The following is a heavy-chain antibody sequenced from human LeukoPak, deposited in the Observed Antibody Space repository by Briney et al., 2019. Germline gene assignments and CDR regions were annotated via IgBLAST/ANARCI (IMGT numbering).Heavy chain of an antibody. J-gene: IGHJ4*02. CDR2: ISESGSSA. CDR3: ATGAYFEY. V-gene: IGHV3-23*01. CDR1: GFTFSSYG. Sequence: GGSLRLSCAASGFTFSSYGMTWVRQAPGKGLDWVSTISESGSSAYYADSVRGRFTISRDNSKNTLYLQMNSLRVEDTVVYYCATGAYFEYWGQGTLVTVSS.